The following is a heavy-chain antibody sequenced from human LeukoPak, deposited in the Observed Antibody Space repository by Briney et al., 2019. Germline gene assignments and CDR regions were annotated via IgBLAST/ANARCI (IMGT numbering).Heavy chain of an antibody. CDR2: IYSGGST. CDR3: TRWLIY. Sequence: GGSLRLSCAASGFIVSSNYMNWVRQARGKGLEWVSVIYSGGSTSYADSVKGRFTISRDDSKNTLYLQMNSLRAEDTAVYYCTRWLIYWGQGTLVTVSS. V-gene: IGHV3-66*01. CDR1: GFIVSSNY. J-gene: IGHJ4*02. D-gene: IGHD3-10*01.